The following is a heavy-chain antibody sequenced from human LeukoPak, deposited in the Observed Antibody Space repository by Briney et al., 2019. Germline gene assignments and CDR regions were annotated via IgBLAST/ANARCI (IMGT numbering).Heavy chain of an antibody. V-gene: IGHV3-11*01. CDR3: ARVWGSSGYSYFDF. D-gene: IGHD3-22*01. CDR1: GFTFSDYY. CDR2: IRRSGSTI. J-gene: IGHJ4*02. Sequence: PGGSLRLSCAASGFTFSDYYMSWIRQAPGKGLEWVSYIRRSGSTIYYADSVKGRFTISGDNAKNSLYLQMNSLRAEDTAVYYCARVWGSSGYSYFDFWGQGTLVTVSS.